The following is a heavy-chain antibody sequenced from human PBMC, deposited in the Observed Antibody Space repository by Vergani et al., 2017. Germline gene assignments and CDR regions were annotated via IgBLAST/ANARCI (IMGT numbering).Heavy chain of an antibody. V-gene: IGHV4-39*01. D-gene: IGHD2-15*01. CDR1: GGSITSSSYY. J-gene: IGHJ4*02. Sequence: QLHLQESGPGLVKPSETLSLTCTVSGGSITSSSYYWGWIRQPPVKGLEWIGNIYHSGGAYYNPSLKGRVTISVDTSKNQFSLEVTSVTAADTAVYYCARMMTGGGGSCWLDYWGQGTLVTVSS. CDR3: ARMMTGGGGSCWLDY. CDR2: IYHSGGA.